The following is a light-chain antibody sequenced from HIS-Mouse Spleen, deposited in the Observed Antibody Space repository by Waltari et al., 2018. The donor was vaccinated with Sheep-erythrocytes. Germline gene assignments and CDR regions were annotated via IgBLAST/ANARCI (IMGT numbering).Light chain of an antibody. CDR2: DAS. Sequence: AIQLTQSPSSLSASVGDRVTIPCRASQGISSALAWYQQKPVKAPKLLIYDASSLESGVPSRFSGSGSGTDFTFTISSLQPEDIATYYCQQYDNLPYTFGQGTKVEIK. CDR3: QQYDNLPYT. CDR1: QGISSA. J-gene: IGKJ2*01. V-gene: IGKV1D-13*01.